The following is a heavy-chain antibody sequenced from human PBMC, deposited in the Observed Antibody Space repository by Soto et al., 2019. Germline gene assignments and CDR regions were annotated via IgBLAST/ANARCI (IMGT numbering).Heavy chain of an antibody. D-gene: IGHD2-8*01. CDR2: INAGNGNT. CDR1: GYTFTSYA. V-gene: IGHV1-3*01. CDR3: AREYCTNGVCYNYYYYYGMDV. J-gene: IGHJ6*02. Sequence: PRPSVKVSCKASGYTFTSYAMHWVRQAPGQRLEWMGWINAGNGNTKYSQKFQGRVTITRDTSASTAYMELSSLRSEDTAVYYCAREYCTNGVCYNYYYYYGMDVWGQGTTVTVSS.